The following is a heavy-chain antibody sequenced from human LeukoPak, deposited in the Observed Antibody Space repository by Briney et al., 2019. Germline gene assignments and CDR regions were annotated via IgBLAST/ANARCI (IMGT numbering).Heavy chain of an antibody. CDR3: ARDRAAADLDY. D-gene: IGHD6-13*01. Sequence: GGSLRLSCAASGFTFSSYGMHWVRQAPGKGLEWVAVIWYDGSNKFYADSVKGRFTISRDNSKNTLYLQMNSLRSEDTAVYYCARDRAAADLDYWGQGTLVTVSS. V-gene: IGHV3-33*01. CDR2: IWYDGSNK. J-gene: IGHJ4*02. CDR1: GFTFSSYG.